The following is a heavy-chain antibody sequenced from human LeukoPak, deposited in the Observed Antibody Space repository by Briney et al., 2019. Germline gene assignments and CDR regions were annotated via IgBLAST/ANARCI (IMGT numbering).Heavy chain of an antibody. D-gene: IGHD6-19*01. CDR2: IYYSGST. V-gene: IGHV4-39*01. CDR3: ARHRIYSASSGWYQKPFDY. Sequence: PSETLSLTCTVSGGSISSSSYYWGWIRQPPGKGLEWIGSIYYSGSTYYNPSLKSRVTISVDTSKNQFSLKLSSVTAADTAVYYCARHRIYSASSGWYQKPFDYWGQGTLVTVSS. CDR1: GGSISSSSYY. J-gene: IGHJ4*02.